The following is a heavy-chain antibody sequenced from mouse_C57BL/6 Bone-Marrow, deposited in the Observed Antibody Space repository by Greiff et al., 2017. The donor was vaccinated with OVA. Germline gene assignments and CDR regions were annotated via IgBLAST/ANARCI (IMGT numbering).Heavy chain of an antibody. J-gene: IGHJ2*01. Sequence: EVQVVESGPGLVKPSQSLSLTCSVTGYSITSGYYWNWIRQFPGNKLEWMGYISYDGSNNYNPSLKNRISITRDTSKNQFFLKLNSVTTEDTATYYCARGWDYYGSSYYFDYWGQGTTLTVSS. V-gene: IGHV3-6*01. CDR1: GYSITSGYY. D-gene: IGHD1-1*01. CDR3: ARGWDYYGSSYYFDY. CDR2: ISYDGSN.